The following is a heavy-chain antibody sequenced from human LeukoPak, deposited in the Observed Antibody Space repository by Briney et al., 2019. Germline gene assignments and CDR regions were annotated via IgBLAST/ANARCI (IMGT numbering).Heavy chain of an antibody. V-gene: IGHV1-18*01. CDR3: ARDSGYYYYYYMDV. J-gene: IGHJ6*03. CDR1: GYTFTSYG. Sequence: ASVKVSCKASGYTFTSYGISWVRQAPGQGLEWMGWISAYNGNTNYAQKLQGRVTMTTDTSTCTAYMELRSPRSDDTAVYYCARDSGYYYYYYMDVWGKGTTVTVSS. CDR2: ISAYNGNT.